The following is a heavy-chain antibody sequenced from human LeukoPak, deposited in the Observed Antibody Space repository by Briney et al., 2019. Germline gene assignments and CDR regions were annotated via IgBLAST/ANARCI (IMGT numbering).Heavy chain of an antibody. D-gene: IGHD1-1*01. CDR2: INWNGGST. J-gene: IGHJ6*03. Sequence: GGSLRLSCAASGFTFDDYGMSWVRQAPGKGLEWVSGINWNGGSTGYADSVKGRFTISRDNAKNSLYLQMNSLRAEDTALYYCASVRYSFGAGTDYMDVWGKGTTVTVSS. V-gene: IGHV3-20*04. CDR3: ASVRYSFGAGTDYMDV. CDR1: GFTFDDYG.